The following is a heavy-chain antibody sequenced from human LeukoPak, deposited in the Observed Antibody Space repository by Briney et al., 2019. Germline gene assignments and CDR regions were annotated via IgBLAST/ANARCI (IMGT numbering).Heavy chain of an antibody. CDR2: IKQDGSEK. Sequence: GGSLRPSCAASGFTFSSYWMSWVRQAPGKGLEWVANIKQDGSEKYYVDSVKGRFTISRDNAKNSLYLQMNSLRSEDTAVYYCARDQTSGGGYEDFDYWGQGTLVTVSS. J-gene: IGHJ4*02. D-gene: IGHD3-16*01. V-gene: IGHV3-7*03. CDR3: ARDQTSGGGYEDFDY. CDR1: GFTFSSYW.